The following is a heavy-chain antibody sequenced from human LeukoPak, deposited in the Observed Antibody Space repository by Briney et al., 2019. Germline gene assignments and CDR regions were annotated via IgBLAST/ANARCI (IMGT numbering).Heavy chain of an antibody. Sequence: GGSLRLSCAASGFTFSSHGMHWVRQAPGKGLEWVAVISYDGSNKYYADSVKGRFTISRDNSKNTLYLQMNSLRAEDTAVYYCARDDAASYYYDSSGYSYFDYWGQGTLVTVSS. J-gene: IGHJ4*02. CDR1: GFTFSSHG. CDR2: ISYDGSNK. CDR3: ARDDAASYYYDSSGYSYFDY. D-gene: IGHD3-22*01. V-gene: IGHV3-30*03.